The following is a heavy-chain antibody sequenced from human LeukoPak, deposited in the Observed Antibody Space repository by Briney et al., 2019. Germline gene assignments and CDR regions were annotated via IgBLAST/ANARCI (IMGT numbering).Heavy chain of an antibody. Sequence: PSETLSLTCVVSGGSINNNKWWSWVRQPPGKGLEWIGDVYYSGSTNYNPSLRSRVTMSVDKSKNQFSLKLNSVTAADTAVYYCVRVVVAASAEFDYWGQGTLVTVSS. V-gene: IGHV4-4*02. CDR3: VRVVVAASAEFDY. J-gene: IGHJ4*02. CDR2: VYYSGST. D-gene: IGHD2-15*01. CDR1: GGSINNNKW.